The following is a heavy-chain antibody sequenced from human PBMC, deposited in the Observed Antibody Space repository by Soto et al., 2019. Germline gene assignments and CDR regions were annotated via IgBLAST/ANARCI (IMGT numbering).Heavy chain of an antibody. V-gene: IGHV3-30*18. CDR1: GFTFSNYG. CDR2: ILYDGSNK. D-gene: IGHD1-1*01. J-gene: IGHJ6*02. Sequence: GGSLRLSCAASGFTFSNYGMHWVRQTPGKGLEWVALILYDGSNKYYADSVKGRFTISRDNSKNTLYLQVSSLRAEDTAVYYCAKSRDAYNFYFYYGMDVWGQGTSVTVS. CDR3: AKSRDAYNFYFYYGMDV.